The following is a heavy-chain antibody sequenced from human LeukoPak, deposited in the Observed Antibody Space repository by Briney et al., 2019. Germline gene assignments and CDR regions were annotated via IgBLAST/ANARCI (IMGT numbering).Heavy chain of an antibody. D-gene: IGHD2-8*01. V-gene: IGHV3-33*01. CDR1: GFTFSSYG. Sequence: GRSLRLSCAASGFTFSSYGMHWVRQAPGKGPEWVAVIWYDGSNKYYADSVKGRFTISRDNSKNTLYLQMNSLRAEDTAVYYCAREYYGLGYCTNGVCLGYYYYYMDVWGKGTTVTVSS. CDR3: AREYYGLGYCTNGVCLGYYYYYMDV. J-gene: IGHJ6*03. CDR2: IWYDGSNK.